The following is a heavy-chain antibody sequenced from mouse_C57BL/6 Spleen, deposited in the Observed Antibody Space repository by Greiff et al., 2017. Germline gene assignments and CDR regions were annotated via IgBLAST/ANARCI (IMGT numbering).Heavy chain of an antibody. CDR1: GFTFSDYG. V-gene: IGHV5-17*01. CDR3: ARPWDGKAWLAY. CDR2: ISSGSSTI. J-gene: IGHJ3*01. D-gene: IGHD4-1*01. Sequence: EVKLVESGGGLVKPGGSLKLSCAASGFTFSDYGMHWVRQAPEKGLEWVAYISSGSSTIYYADTVKGRFTISRDNAKNTLFLQMTSLRSEDTAMYYGARPWDGKAWLAYWGQGTLVTVSA.